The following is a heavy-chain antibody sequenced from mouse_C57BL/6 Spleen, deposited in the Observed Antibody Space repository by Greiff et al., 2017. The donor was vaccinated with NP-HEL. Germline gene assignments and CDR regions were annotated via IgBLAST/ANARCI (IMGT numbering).Heavy chain of an antibody. D-gene: IGHD1-1*01. Sequence: EVQLQQSGPELVKPGASVKIPCKASGYTFTDYNMDWVKQSHGKSLEWIGDINPNNGGTIYNQKFKGKATLTVDKSSSTAYMELRSLTSEDTAVYYCARSEALLLRSQLGPFAYWGQGTLVTVSA. CDR1: GYTFTDYN. CDR3: ARSEALLLRSQLGPFAY. J-gene: IGHJ3*01. CDR2: INPNNGGT. V-gene: IGHV1-18*01.